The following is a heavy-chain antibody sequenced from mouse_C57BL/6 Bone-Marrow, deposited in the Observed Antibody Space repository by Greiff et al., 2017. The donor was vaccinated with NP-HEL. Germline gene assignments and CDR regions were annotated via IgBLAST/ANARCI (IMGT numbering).Heavy chain of an antibody. D-gene: IGHD2-10*01. Sequence: QVQLQQSGAELVMPGASVKLSCKASGYTFTSYWMHWVKQRPGQGLEWIGEIDPSDSYTTSNHKFKGKSTLTVDKSSSTAYMQLSSLTSEDSAVYYCARDLLGWDAMDYWGQGTSVTVSS. CDR3: ARDLLGWDAMDY. V-gene: IGHV1-69*01. CDR1: GYTFTSYW. CDR2: IDPSDSYT. J-gene: IGHJ4*01.